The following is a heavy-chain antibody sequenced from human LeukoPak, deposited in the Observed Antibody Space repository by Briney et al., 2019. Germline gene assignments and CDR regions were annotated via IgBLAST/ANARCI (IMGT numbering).Heavy chain of an antibody. Sequence: GGSLRLSCEASEIILRIYWMSWVRQVPGKGLEWVASIKQDGSEKYYVDSVKGRLTISRDNAKKSLSLQMSSLRADDTAIYYCTKEHYYAGGYFDLWGRGTLVTVSS. CDR1: EIILRIYW. J-gene: IGHJ2*01. D-gene: IGHD3-10*01. CDR2: IKQDGSEK. CDR3: TKEHYYAGGYFDL. V-gene: IGHV3-7*01.